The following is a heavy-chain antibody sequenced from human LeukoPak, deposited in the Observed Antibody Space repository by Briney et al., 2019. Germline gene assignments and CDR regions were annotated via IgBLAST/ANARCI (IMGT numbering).Heavy chain of an antibody. CDR2: IYTSGST. Sequence: TSETLSLTCTVSGGSISSYYWSWIRQPAGKGLEWIGRIYTSGSTNYNPSLKSRVTMSVDTSKNQSSLKLSSVTAADTAVYYCARDQPYYYDSSGNYYYYYYMDVWGKGTTVTVSS. J-gene: IGHJ6*03. D-gene: IGHD3-22*01. CDR1: GGSISSYY. V-gene: IGHV4-4*07. CDR3: ARDQPYYYDSSGNYYYYYYMDV.